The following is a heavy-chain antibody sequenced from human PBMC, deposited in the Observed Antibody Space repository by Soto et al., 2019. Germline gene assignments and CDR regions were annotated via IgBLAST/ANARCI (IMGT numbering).Heavy chain of an antibody. Sequence: QVQLVESGGGVVQPGRSLRLSCAASGFTFSSYGMHWVRQAPGKGLEWVAVISYDGSNKYYADSVKGRFTISRDNSKNTLYLQMNSLRAEDTAVYCCAAEGDDYGDFGDYYYGMDVWGQGTTVTVSS. CDR1: GFTFSSYG. CDR3: AAEGDDYGDFGDYYYGMDV. D-gene: IGHD4-17*01. J-gene: IGHJ6*02. V-gene: IGHV3-30*03. CDR2: ISYDGSNK.